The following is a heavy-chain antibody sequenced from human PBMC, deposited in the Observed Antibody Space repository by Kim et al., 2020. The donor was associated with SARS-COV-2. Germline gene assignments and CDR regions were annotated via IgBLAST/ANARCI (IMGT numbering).Heavy chain of an antibody. J-gene: IGHJ4*02. V-gene: IGHV4-31*03. CDR3: ARLPLGEVHFDY. Sequence: SETLSLTCTVSGDSIISGIYYWNWIRQHPGKGLEWVGYISDTVTTRYNPSLASRVIMAVDTSKNQFSLKLTSVTAADTALYYCARLPLGEVHFDYWGQGT. D-gene: IGHD3-10*01. CDR1: GDSIISGIYY. CDR2: ISDTVTT.